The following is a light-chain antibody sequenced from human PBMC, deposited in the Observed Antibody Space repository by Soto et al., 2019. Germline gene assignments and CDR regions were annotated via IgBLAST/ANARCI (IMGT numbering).Light chain of an antibody. V-gene: IGKV3-20*01. J-gene: IGKJ3*01. CDR2: GAS. CDR1: QSVSSSY. Sequence: EIVLTQSPGTLSLSPGERATLSCRASQSVSSSYLAWYQQKPGQAPRLLIYGASSRATGIPDRFSGSGSETDFNLTISRLEPVDFAVYYCQQYGSSPPITFGPGTKVDIK. CDR3: QQYGSSPPIT.